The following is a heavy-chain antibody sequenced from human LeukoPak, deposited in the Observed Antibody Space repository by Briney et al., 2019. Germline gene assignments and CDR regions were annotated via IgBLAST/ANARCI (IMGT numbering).Heavy chain of an antibody. CDR3: AKWGDYDALTGYYDSDY. D-gene: IGHD3-9*01. CDR1: GFTFNHYG. V-gene: IGHV3-30*18. Sequence: GVSLRLPCADSGFTFNHYGLHWVRQAPGKGLEWVAVMSYDGSNKYYADSVKGRFTISRENSKNTLYLQMNSLRAEDTAIYYCAKWGDYDALTGYYDSDYWGQGTLVTVSS. J-gene: IGHJ4*02. CDR2: MSYDGSNK.